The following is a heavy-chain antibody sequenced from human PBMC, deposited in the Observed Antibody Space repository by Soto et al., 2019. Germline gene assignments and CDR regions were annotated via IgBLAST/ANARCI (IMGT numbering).Heavy chain of an antibody. J-gene: IGHJ4*02. CDR2: ISWDGGST. Sequence: EVQLVESGGVVVQPGGSLRLSCAASGFTFDDYTMHWVRQAPGKGLEWVSLISWDGGSTYYADSVKGRFTISSDNSKNALYLQMDSLRTEDTALYYCAKDMYCSGGSCYGFDYWGEGTLVTVSS. V-gene: IGHV3-43*01. D-gene: IGHD2-15*01. CDR3: AKDMYCSGGSCYGFDY. CDR1: GFTFDDYT.